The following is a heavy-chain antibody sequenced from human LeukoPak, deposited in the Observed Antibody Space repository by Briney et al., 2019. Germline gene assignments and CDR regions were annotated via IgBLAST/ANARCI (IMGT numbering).Heavy chain of an antibody. CDR2: ISSGSSYI. D-gene: IGHD3-22*01. Sequence: GGSLRLSCAASGFTFSSHTMNWVRQAPGKGLEWVSSISSGSSYIYYADSVKGRFTIPRDNAKKSLYLQMNSLRAEDTAVYYCASTSRDSSGYYYVGYWGQGTLVTVSS. J-gene: IGHJ4*02. CDR1: GFTFSSHT. V-gene: IGHV3-21*01. CDR3: ASTSRDSSGYYYVGY.